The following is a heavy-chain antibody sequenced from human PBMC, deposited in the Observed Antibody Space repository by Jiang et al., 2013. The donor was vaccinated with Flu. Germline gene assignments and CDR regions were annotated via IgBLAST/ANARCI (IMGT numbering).Heavy chain of an antibody. CDR3: TRERTTTYFDS. J-gene: IGHJ4*02. CDR1: GFIFKDYN. V-gene: IGHV3-48*01. Sequence: QLVESGGGLVXPGGSLKLSCTVSGFIFKDYNMNWVRQAPGKGLEWVSYIGYTTRAKYYADSVKGRFTISRDNDNNSLYLQMSSLRAEDTAVYYCTRERTTTYFDSWGQGALVTVSS. D-gene: IGHD1-1*01. CDR2: IGYTTRAK.